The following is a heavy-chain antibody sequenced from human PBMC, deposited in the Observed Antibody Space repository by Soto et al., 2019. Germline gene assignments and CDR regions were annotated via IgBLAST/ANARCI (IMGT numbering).Heavy chain of an antibody. CDR3: ARARPEDYTPLIYYYGMDV. Sequence: ASVKVSCKASGYTFTGYYMHWVRQAPGQGLEWMGWINPNSGGTNYAQKFQGRVTMTRDTSISTAYMELSRLRSDDTAVYYCARARPEDYTPLIYYYGMDVWGQGTTVTVSS. D-gene: IGHD4-4*01. V-gene: IGHV1-2*02. CDR1: GYTFTGYY. J-gene: IGHJ6*02. CDR2: INPNSGGT.